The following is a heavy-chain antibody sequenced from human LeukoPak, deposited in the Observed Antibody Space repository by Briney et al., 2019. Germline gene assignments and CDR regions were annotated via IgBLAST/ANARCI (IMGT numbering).Heavy chain of an antibody. J-gene: IGHJ4*02. V-gene: IGHV3-23*01. CDR3: ATGAQEVGPLCKNY. Sequence: GGSLRLSCAASGFTFSSYAMSWVRQVPGKGLEWVSTISGGGSTYYADSVKGRFTVSRDNSKNTLYLQMNSLRAEDTAVYYCATGAQEVGPLCKNYWGKGTLVTVSS. CDR2: ISGGGST. CDR1: GFTFSSYA. D-gene: IGHD2-8*01.